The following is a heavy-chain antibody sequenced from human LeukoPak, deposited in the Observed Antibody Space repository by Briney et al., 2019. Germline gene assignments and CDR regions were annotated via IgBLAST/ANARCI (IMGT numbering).Heavy chain of an antibody. CDR1: GYTFTSYG. D-gene: IGHD3-22*01. CDR3: ARGYPDYYDSSGYPFPSYYYYYYMDV. Sequence: ASVKVSCKASGYTFTSYGISWVRQAPGQGLEWMGWVSAYNGNTNYAQKLQGRVTMTTETSTSTAYMELRSLRSDDTAVYYCARGYPDYYDSSGYPFPSYYYYYYMDVWGKGTTVTVSS. CDR2: VSAYNGNT. J-gene: IGHJ6*03. V-gene: IGHV1-18*01.